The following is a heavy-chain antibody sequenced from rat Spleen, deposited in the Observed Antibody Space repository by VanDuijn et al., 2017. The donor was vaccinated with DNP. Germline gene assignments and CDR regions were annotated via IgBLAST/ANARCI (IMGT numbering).Heavy chain of an antibody. CDR2: ITSNGGAT. CDR1: GFTFSYYW. CDR3: ARHLDA. Sequence: EVQLMESGGDLVQPGKSLKLSCVASGFTFSYYWMTWVRQVPGKGLEWLASITSNGGATYYRDSVRGRFTLSRDNAESTLYLQMNSLRSEDMATYFCARHLDAWGQGTSVTVSS. V-gene: IGHV5-31*01. J-gene: IGHJ4*01.